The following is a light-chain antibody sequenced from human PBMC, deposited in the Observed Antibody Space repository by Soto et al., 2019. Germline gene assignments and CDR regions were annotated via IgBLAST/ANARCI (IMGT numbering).Light chain of an antibody. Sequence: DIQLTQSPSTLSAAVGDSVTITCRASQNIRNLLAWYQQKPGKAPKPLIFDASTLKTGVPSRFGGSGSGAEFNFTVTGLQPDDFATYFCQQYYTYSTFGQGTRLGIK. CDR1: QNIRNL. V-gene: IGKV1-5*01. CDR3: QQYYTYST. J-gene: IGKJ5*01. CDR2: DAS.